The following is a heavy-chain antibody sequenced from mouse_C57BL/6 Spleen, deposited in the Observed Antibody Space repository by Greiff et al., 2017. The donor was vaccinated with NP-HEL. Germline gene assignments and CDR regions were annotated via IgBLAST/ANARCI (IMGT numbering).Heavy chain of an antibody. D-gene: IGHD1-1*01. CDR2: IHPNSGST. CDR3: AREGPYYYGSSYDYFDY. CDR1: GYTFTSYW. Sequence: QVQLQQPGAELVKPGASVKLSCKASGYTFTSYWMHWVKQRPGQGLEWIGMIHPNSGSTNYTEKFKSKATLTVDKSSSTAYMQLSSLTSEDSAVYYCAREGPYYYGSSYDYFDYWGQGTTLTVSS. V-gene: IGHV1-64*01. J-gene: IGHJ2*01.